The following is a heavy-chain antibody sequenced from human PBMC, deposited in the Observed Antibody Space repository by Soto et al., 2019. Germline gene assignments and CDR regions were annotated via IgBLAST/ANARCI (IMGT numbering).Heavy chain of an antibody. Sequence: TLTLTCTVSGVSISSYYWRWIRQPPGKGLEWIGYIYYSGSTNYNPSLKSRVTISVDTSKNQFSLKLSSVTAADTAVYYCARDRRNYYDSSEPIFDYWGQGTLVTVSS. CDR2: IYYSGST. V-gene: IGHV4-59*01. CDR3: ARDRRNYYDSSEPIFDY. J-gene: IGHJ4*02. D-gene: IGHD3-22*01. CDR1: GVSISSYY.